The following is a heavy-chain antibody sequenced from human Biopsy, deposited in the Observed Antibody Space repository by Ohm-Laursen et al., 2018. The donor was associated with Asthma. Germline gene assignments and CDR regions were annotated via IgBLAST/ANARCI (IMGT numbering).Heavy chain of an antibody. Sequence: SLRLSCAASGFSFSDYYMTWMRQAPGKGLEWVSVIYSGGTSHTADSVRGRFTISRDYSKNTLSLQMNSLRAEDTAVYYCARAYGGSFFSGSFDIWGQGTMVTVSS. CDR1: GFSFSDYY. D-gene: IGHD4-23*01. CDR3: ARAYGGSFFSGSFDI. J-gene: IGHJ3*02. CDR2: IYSGGTS. V-gene: IGHV3-53*01.